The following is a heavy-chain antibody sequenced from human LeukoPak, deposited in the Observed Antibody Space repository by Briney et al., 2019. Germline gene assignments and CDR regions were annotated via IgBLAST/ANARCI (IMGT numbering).Heavy chain of an antibody. V-gene: IGHV3-48*04. CDR2: ISSSSSTI. CDR1: GFTFSSYS. J-gene: IGHJ6*03. D-gene: IGHD3-3*02. Sequence: GGSLRLSCAASGFTFSSYSMNWVRQAPGKGLEWVSYISSSSSTIYYADSVKGRFTISRDNAKNSLYLQMNSLRAEDTAVYYCARDIRHYYYMDVWGKGTTVTVSS. CDR3: ARDIRHYYYMDV.